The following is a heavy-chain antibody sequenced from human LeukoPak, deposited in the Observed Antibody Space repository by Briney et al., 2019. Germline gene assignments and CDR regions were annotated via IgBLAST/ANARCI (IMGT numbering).Heavy chain of an antibody. D-gene: IGHD6-13*01. CDR3: ATGRGLCSSSWYGNWFDP. CDR2: IIPIFGTA. V-gene: IGHV1-69*01. CDR1: GGTFSSYA. Sequence: AASVKVSCKASGGTFSSYAISWVRQAPGQGLEWMGGIIPIFGTANYAQKFQGRVTITADESTSTAYMELSSLRSEDTAVYYCATGRGLCSSSWYGNWFDPWGQGTLVTVSS. J-gene: IGHJ5*02.